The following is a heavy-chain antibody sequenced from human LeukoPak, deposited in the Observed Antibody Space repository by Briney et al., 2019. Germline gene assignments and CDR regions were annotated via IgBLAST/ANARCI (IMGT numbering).Heavy chain of an antibody. Sequence: SQTLSLTCAISGDSVSSNSAAWNWIRQSPSRGLEWLGRTYYRSKWYNDYAVSVKSRITINPDTSKNQFSLQLNSVTPEDTAVYYCARVLSSGWNGWWEVFDIWGQGTMVTVSS. CDR1: GDSVSSNSAA. V-gene: IGHV6-1*01. J-gene: IGHJ3*02. CDR2: TYYRSKWYN. D-gene: IGHD6-19*01. CDR3: ARVLSSGWNGWWEVFDI.